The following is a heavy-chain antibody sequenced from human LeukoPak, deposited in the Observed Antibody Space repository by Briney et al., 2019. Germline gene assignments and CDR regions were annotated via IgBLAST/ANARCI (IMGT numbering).Heavy chain of an antibody. CDR2: IYYSGST. D-gene: IGHD2-2*01. Sequence: SETLSLTCTVSGGSISSYYWSWIRQPPGKGLERIGYIYYSGSTNYNPSLKSRVTISVDTSKNQFSLKLSSVTAADTAVYYCARASAARSWFDPWGQGTLVTVSS. CDR1: GGSISSYY. V-gene: IGHV4-59*01. J-gene: IGHJ5*02. CDR3: ARASAARSWFDP.